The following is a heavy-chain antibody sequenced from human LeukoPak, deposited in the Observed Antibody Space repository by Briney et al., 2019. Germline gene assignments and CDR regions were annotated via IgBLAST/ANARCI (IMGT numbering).Heavy chain of an antibody. J-gene: IGHJ4*02. Sequence: GGSLRLSCAASGFTVSTNYMSWVRQVSGEGLEFVSLVSTGGTTHYADSVKGRFSISSDNSKNTLYLQMNSLRAEDTAVYYCARVRSDSSGWYEFDYWGQGTLVTVSS. CDR2: VSTGGTT. D-gene: IGHD6-19*01. CDR3: ARVRSDSSGWYEFDY. V-gene: IGHV3-53*01. CDR1: GFTVSTNY.